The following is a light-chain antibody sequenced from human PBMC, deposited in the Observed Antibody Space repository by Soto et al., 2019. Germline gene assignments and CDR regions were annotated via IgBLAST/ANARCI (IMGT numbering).Light chain of an antibody. CDR2: GAS. J-gene: IGKJ1*01. Sequence: EIVMTQSPATLSVSPGERATLSCRASQSVSSNLDWYQQKPGQAPRLLIYGASTRATGIPARFSGSGSGTEFNLTISSLQSEDFAVYYCQQYNNWLTWTFGQGTKVEIK. V-gene: IGKV3-15*01. CDR1: QSVSSN. CDR3: QQYNNWLTWT.